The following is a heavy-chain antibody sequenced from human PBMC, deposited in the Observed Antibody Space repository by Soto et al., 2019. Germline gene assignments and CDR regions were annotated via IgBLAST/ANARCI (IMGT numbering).Heavy chain of an antibody. Sequence: GASVKVSCKASGGTFSSYAISWVRQAPGQGLEWMGGIIPIFGTANYAQKFQGRVTITADESTSTAYMELSSLRSEDTAVYYCARGRSGWYYWFDPWGQGTLVTVSS. CDR3: ARGRSGWYYWFDP. V-gene: IGHV1-69*13. J-gene: IGHJ5*02. CDR1: GGTFSSYA. CDR2: IIPIFGTA. D-gene: IGHD6-19*01.